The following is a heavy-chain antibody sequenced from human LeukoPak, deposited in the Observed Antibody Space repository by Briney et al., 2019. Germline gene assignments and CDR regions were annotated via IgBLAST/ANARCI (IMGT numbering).Heavy chain of an antibody. V-gene: IGHV3-9*01. D-gene: IGHD4-17*01. CDR2: MSWNSGRI. CDR3: ARDLTTVTTYYFDF. J-gene: IGHJ4*02. CDR1: GFTFDDYG. Sequence: GGSLRLSCAASGFTFDDYGMHWVRQAPGKGLEWVSGMSWNSGRIGYADSVKGRFTISRDNAKNSLYLQMNSLRTEDTALYYCARDLTTVTTYYFDFWGQGTLVTVSS.